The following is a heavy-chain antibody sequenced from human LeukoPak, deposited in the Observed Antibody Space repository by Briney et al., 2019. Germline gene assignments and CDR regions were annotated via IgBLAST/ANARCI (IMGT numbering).Heavy chain of an antibody. CDR1: GFTFSDYY. V-gene: IGHV3-11*01. Sequence: GGSLRLSCAASGFTFSDYYMSWIRQAPGKGLEWVPYISSSGSTIYYADSVKGRFTISRDNAKNSLYLQMNSLRAEDTAVYYCARSLGYYYYYYGMDVWGQGTTVTVSS. CDR2: ISSSGSTI. D-gene: IGHD2-15*01. J-gene: IGHJ6*02. CDR3: ARSLGYYYYYYGMDV.